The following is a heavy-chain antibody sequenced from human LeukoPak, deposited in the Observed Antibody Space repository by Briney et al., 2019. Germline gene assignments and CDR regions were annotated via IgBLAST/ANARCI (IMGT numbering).Heavy chain of an antibody. D-gene: IGHD3-9*01. CDR2: IKSKTDGGTT. CDR1: GFTFSNAW. V-gene: IGHV3-15*01. Sequence: PGGPLRLSCAASGFTFSNAWMSWVRQAPGKGLEWVGRIKSKTDGGTTDYAAPVKGRFTISSDDSKNTLYLQMNSLKTEDTAVYYCTTLYILTGYVDYWGQGTLVTVSS. J-gene: IGHJ4*02. CDR3: TTLYILTGYVDY.